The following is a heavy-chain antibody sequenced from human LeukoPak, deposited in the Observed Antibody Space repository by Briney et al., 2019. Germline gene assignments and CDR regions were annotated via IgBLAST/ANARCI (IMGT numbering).Heavy chain of an antibody. CDR3: ARRWNYGRNYYIDV. CDR2: INDSGTI. J-gene: IGHJ6*03. V-gene: IGHV4-34*01. Sequence: PSETLSLTCTVSGGSISSYYWSWIRQSPGMGLEWIGEINDSGTINYNPSLMSRVTISLDKSKNQFSLRLSSATAADTAVYYCARRWNYGRNYYIDVWGKGATVSVSS. CDR1: GGSISSYY. D-gene: IGHD1-7*01.